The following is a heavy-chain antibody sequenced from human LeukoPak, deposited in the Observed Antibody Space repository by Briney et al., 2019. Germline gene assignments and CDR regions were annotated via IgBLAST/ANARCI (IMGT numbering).Heavy chain of an antibody. CDR1: GFTFDDYA. D-gene: IGHD3-3*01. Sequence: GGSLRLSCAASGFTFDDYAMHWVRQAPGKGLEWVSGISWNSGSIGYADSVKGRFTFSRDNAKNSLYLQMNSLRAEDTALYYCAKGLRFLEWLFPEENYYYYGMDVWGQGTTVTVSS. CDR3: AKGLRFLEWLFPEENYYYYGMDV. V-gene: IGHV3-9*01. J-gene: IGHJ6*02. CDR2: ISWNSGSI.